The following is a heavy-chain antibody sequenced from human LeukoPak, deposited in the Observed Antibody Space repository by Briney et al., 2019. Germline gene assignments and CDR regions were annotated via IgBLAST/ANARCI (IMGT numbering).Heavy chain of an antibody. J-gene: IGHJ4*02. CDR1: GGSFSGYY. CDR2: INHSGST. D-gene: IGHD6-13*01. V-gene: IGHV4-34*01. Sequence: TSETLSLTCAVYGGSFSGYYWSWIRQPPGKGLEWIGEINHSGSTNYNPSLKSRVTISVDTSKNQFSLKLSSVTAADTAVYYCARGVGYSSSWYSQTGRYFDYWGQGTLVTVSS. CDR3: ARGVGYSSSWYSQTGRYFDY.